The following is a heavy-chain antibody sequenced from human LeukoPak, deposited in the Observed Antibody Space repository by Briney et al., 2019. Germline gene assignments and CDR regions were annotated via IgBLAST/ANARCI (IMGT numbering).Heavy chain of an antibody. CDR3: ARVCHIVVVTAEGGWFDP. V-gene: IGHV1-18*01. CDR2: ISIYNGKT. Sequence: GASVKVSCKTSGYRFTSYGISWVRQAPGQGLEWVEWISIYNGKTYYEQRFQDRVTMTTDTSTSTAYMELRNLRSDDTAVYYCARVCHIVVVTAEGGWFDPWGQGTLVTVSS. CDR1: GYRFTSYG. D-gene: IGHD2-21*02. J-gene: IGHJ5*02.